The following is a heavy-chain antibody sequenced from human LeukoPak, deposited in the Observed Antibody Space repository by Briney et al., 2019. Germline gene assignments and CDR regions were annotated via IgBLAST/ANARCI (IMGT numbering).Heavy chain of an antibody. D-gene: IGHD3-9*01. CDR1: DNTFSNYG. CDR3: ARAKAYYEILTAYNP. V-gene: IGHV1-18*04. J-gene: IGHJ5*02. CDR2: ITAYNGNT. Sequence: ASVKVSCKASDNTFSNYGVTWVRQAPGQGLEWMGWITAYNGNTKYAQKFQGRVTMTTESSTSAVFMELRSLTSDDTAVYYCARAKAYYEILTAYNPWGQGTLVTVSS.